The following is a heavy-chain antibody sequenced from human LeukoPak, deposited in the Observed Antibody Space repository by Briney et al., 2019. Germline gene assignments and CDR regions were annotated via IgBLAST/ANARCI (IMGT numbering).Heavy chain of an antibody. CDR1: GGSISSYY. CDR2: IYTSGST. J-gene: IGHJ5*02. D-gene: IGHD4-17*01. V-gene: IGHV4-4*07. CDR3: ARDRRYGDYVGVWFDP. Sequence: SETLSLTCTVSGGSISSYYWSWIRQPAGKGLEWIGRIYTSGSTNYNPSLKSRVTMSVDTSKNQFSLKLSSVTAADTAVYYCARDRRYGDYVGVWFDPWGQGTPVTVSS.